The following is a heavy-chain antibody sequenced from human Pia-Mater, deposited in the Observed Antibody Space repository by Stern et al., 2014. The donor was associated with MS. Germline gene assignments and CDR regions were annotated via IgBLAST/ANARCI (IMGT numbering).Heavy chain of an antibody. J-gene: IGHJ4*02. D-gene: IGHD1-14*01. V-gene: IGHV5-51*01. Sequence: QLVQSGAELIRPGESLKISCKGSGFKFSIYWIAWVRQMPGKGLEWMGIIYPGASETRYSPSFQGPATMSAANSTSTAYLQWSSLNASDTAMYFCARQTTAWASDVWGQGTLVTVSS. CDR2: IYPGASET. CDR3: ARQTTAWASDV. CDR1: GFKFSIYW.